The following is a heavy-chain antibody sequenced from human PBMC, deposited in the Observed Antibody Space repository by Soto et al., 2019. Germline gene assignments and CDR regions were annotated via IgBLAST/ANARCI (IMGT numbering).Heavy chain of an antibody. CDR3: ASPYLGVVGGGFDAFDI. CDR2: IKQDGSEK. Sequence: GGSLRLSCAASGFTFSSYWMSWVRQAPGKGLEWVANIKQDGSEKYYVDSVKGRFTISRDNAKNSLYLQMNSLRAEDTAVYYCASPYLGVVGGGFDAFDIWGQGTMVTVSS. V-gene: IGHV3-7*01. D-gene: IGHD3-16*01. J-gene: IGHJ3*02. CDR1: GFTFSSYW.